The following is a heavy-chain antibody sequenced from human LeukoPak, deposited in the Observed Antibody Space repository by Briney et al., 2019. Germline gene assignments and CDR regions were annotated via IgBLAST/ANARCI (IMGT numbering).Heavy chain of an antibody. D-gene: IGHD3-10*01. CDR2: ISWNSGSI. CDR3: AKDLWFGELSGYFDY. Sequence: GGSLRLSCAASGFTFDDYAMHWVRQAPGKGLEWVSGISWNSGSIGYADSVKGRFTISRDNAKNSLYLQMNSLRAEDTALYYCAKDLWFGELSGYFDYWGQGTLVTVSS. CDR1: GFTFDDYA. V-gene: IGHV3-9*01. J-gene: IGHJ4*02.